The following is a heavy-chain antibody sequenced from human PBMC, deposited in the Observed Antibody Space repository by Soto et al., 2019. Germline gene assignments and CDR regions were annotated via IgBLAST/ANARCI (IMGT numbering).Heavy chain of an antibody. J-gene: IGHJ3*02. CDR3: AKDSTFGGWGNAFDI. D-gene: IGHD1-26*01. CDR1: GFSFDDYA. Sequence: EVQLVESGGGLVQPGRSLRLSCAASGFSFDDYAMHWVRQAPGKGLEWVSGITWNSGTIAYADSVKGRFTISRDNAKNSLYLQLTSLSAEDTALYYCAKDSTFGGWGNAFDIWGQRTMVTVSS. V-gene: IGHV3-9*01. CDR2: ITWNSGTI.